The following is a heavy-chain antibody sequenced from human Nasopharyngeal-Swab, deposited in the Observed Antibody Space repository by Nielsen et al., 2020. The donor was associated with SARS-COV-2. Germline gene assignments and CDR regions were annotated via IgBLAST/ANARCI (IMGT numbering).Heavy chain of an antibody. Sequence: GGSLRLSCAASGFTFSSHAMHWVRQAPGKGLEWAALISYDGSNKYYADSVKGRFTISRDNSKNTLYLQMNSLRAEDTAVYYCARPYSGSYYGAFDIWGQGTMVTVSS. V-gene: IGHV3-30*04. CDR1: GFTFSSHA. CDR2: ISYDGSNK. D-gene: IGHD1-26*01. J-gene: IGHJ3*02. CDR3: ARPYSGSYYGAFDI.